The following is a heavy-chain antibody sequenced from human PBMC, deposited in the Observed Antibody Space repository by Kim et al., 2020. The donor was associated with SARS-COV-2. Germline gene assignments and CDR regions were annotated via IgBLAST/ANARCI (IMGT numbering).Heavy chain of an antibody. D-gene: IGHD5-18*01. CDR2: IKQDGSEK. CDR3: ARDWEDTAMVIMGGYFDY. J-gene: IGHJ4*02. Sequence: GGSLRLSCAASGFTFSSYWMSWVRQAPGKGLEWVANIKQDGSEKYYVDSVKGRFTISRDNAKNSLYLQMNSLRAEDTAVYYCARDWEDTAMVIMGGYFDYWGQGTLVTVSS. CDR1: GFTFSSYW. V-gene: IGHV3-7*01.